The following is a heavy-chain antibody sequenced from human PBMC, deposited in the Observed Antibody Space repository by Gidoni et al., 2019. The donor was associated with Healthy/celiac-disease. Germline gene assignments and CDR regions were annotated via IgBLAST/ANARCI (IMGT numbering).Heavy chain of an antibody. D-gene: IGHD5-18*01. J-gene: IGHJ4*02. CDR3: AKDQEGYSYGFVGLDY. CDR1: FSSYA. Sequence: FSSYAMSWVRQAPGKGLEWVSAISGSGGSTYYADSVKGRFTISRDNSKNTLYLQMNSLRAEDTAVYYCAKDQEGYSYGFVGLDYWGQGTLVTVSS. CDR2: ISGSGGST. V-gene: IGHV3-23*01.